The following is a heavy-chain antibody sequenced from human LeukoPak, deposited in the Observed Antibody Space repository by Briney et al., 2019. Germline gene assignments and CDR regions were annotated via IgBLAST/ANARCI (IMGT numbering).Heavy chain of an antibody. CDR2: IIGSAGST. D-gene: IGHD3-9*01. CDR1: GFTFTNYA. V-gene: IGHV3-23*01. J-gene: IGHJ4*02. CDR3: TKDVRTYYDILTGYYNFDH. Sequence: GGSLRLSCEASGFTFTNYAMSGVRQAPGKGLEWFSGIIGSAGSTYYADSVKGRFSISRDHSKNTLYLQMNSLRVEDTALYYCTKDVRTYYDILTGYYNFDHWGQGTLVTVSS.